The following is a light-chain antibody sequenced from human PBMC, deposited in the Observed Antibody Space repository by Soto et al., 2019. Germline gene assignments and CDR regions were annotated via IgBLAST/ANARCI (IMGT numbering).Light chain of an antibody. J-gene: IGKJ3*01. V-gene: IGKV3-11*01. CDR2: DAS. CDR3: QQRSNWPQFT. CDR1: QSVSSY. Sequence: EIVLTQSPATLSLSPGERATLSCRASQSVSSYLALYQQKPGQAPRLLIYDASNRATGIPARFSGSGSGTYFTLTISSLEPEDFAVYYCQQRSNWPQFTFGPGTKVDIK.